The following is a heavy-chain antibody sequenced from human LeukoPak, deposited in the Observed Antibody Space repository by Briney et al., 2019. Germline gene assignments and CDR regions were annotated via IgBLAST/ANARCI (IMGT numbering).Heavy chain of an antibody. CDR3: AGETRQWLGTFDY. J-gene: IGHJ4*02. D-gene: IGHD6-19*01. CDR1: GGSISSYY. V-gene: IGHV4-59*04. Sequence: SETLSLTCTVSGGSISSYYWSWIRQPPGKGLEWIGSIYHSGSTYYNPSLKSRVTISVDTSKNQFSLKLSSVTAADTAVYYCAGETRQWLGTFDYWGQGTLVTVSS. CDR2: IYHSGST.